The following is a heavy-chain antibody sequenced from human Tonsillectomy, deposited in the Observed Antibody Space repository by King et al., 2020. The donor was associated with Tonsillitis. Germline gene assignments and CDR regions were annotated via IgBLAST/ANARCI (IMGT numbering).Heavy chain of an antibody. CDR1: GFTFSSYG. D-gene: IGHD5-24*01. CDR3: AKVPGDGYKLPLCGIDV. V-gene: IGHV3-30*18. J-gene: IGHJ6*02. CDR2: ISYDGSNK. Sequence: VQLVESGGGVVQPGRSLRLSCAASGFTFSSYGMHWVRQAPGKGLEWVAVISYDGSNKYYADSVKGRFTISRDNSKNTLYLQMNSLRAEDTAVYYCAKVPGDGYKLPLCGIDVWGQGTTFTVSS.